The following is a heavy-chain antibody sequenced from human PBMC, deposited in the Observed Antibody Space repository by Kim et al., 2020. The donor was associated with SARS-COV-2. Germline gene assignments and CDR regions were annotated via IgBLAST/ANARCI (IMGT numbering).Heavy chain of an antibody. CDR2: IWYDGSNK. CDR3: AKDPLAVAGTSYFDY. CDR1: GFTFSSYG. D-gene: IGHD6-19*01. J-gene: IGHJ4*02. V-gene: IGHV3-33*06. Sequence: GGSLRLSCAASGFTFSSYGMHWVRQAPGKGLEWVAVIWYDGSNKYYADSVKGRFTISRDNSKNTLYLQMNSLRAEDTAVYYCAKDPLAVAGTSYFDYWGQGTLVTVSS.